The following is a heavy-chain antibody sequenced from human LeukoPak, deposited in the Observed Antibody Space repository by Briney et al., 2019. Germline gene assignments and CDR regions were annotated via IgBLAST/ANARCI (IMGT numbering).Heavy chain of an antibody. Sequence: SETLSLTCTVSGGSISSSSYYWGWIRQPPGKGLEWIESIYYSGSTYYNPSLKSRVTISVDTSKNQFSLKLSSVTAADTAVYYCARLRRYSSSWYPESPRWSVFDYWGQGTLVTVSS. D-gene: IGHD6-13*01. J-gene: IGHJ4*02. CDR3: ARLRRYSSSWYPESPRWSVFDY. CDR2: IYYSGST. V-gene: IGHV4-39*01. CDR1: GGSISSSSYY.